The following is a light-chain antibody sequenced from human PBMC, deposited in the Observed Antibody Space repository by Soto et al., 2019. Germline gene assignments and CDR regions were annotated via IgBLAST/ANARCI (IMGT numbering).Light chain of an antibody. J-gene: IGKJ1*01. V-gene: IGKV3-20*01. CDR3: QQYGSSPRT. CDR2: GAF. CDR1: QSVSSNY. Sequence: EIVLTQSPCILSLSPGERATFSCRASQSVSSNYLAWYQQKPGQAPRLLIYGAFKRATGIPDRFSGSGSGTDFTLTISRMEPEDFAVYCCQQYGSSPRTFGQGTKVDIK.